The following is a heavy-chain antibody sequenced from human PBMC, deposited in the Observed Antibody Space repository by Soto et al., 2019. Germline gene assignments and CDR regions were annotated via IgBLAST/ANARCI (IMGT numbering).Heavy chain of an antibody. CDR2: ISDSGSTI. V-gene: IGHV3-48*01. CDR1: GFPFSSYA. Sequence: PGGSLRLSCAASGFPFSSYAMNWVRQTPDKGLEWLSHISDSGSTIHYADSVKGRFTISRDNAKNSLYLQMNSLRADDTAVYYCTRDGSWGQGTLVTVSS. CDR3: TRDGS. D-gene: IGHD5-12*01. J-gene: IGHJ5*02.